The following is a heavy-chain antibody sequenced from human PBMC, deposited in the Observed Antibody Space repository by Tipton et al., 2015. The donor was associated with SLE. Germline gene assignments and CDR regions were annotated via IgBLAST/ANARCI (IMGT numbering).Heavy chain of an antibody. J-gene: IGHJ4*02. CDR3: AGKRGYNHLFDY. V-gene: IGHV4-38-2*01. Sequence: TLSLTCAVSGYSLRSGNYWGWIRQPPGKGRGWVGSIYHSGSTYHNPPLRRRVTISVDTSNNQFSLKLTAVPAADTALSFCAGKRGYNHLFDYWGQGTLVTVSP. CDR2: IYHSGST. CDR1: GYSLRSGNY. D-gene: IGHD5-24*01.